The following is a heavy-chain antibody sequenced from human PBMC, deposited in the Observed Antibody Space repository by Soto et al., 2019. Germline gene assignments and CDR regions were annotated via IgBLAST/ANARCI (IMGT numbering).Heavy chain of an antibody. D-gene: IGHD2-2*01. CDR1: GSSISGYY. CDR2: VYHSGSA. CDR3: ARDSSQNFCSGSTCYLDY. J-gene: IGHJ4*02. Sequence: ETLSLTCSVSGSSISGYYWDWIRQSPGKGLEWIGSVYHSGSAYYNPSLKSRVTMSVDTSKNQFSLTVTSVTAADTAVYYCARDSSQNFCSGSTCYLDYWGQGALVTVSS. V-gene: IGHV4-38-2*02.